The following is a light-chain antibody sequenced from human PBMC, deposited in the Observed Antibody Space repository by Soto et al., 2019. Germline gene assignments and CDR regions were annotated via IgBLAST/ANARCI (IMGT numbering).Light chain of an antibody. CDR1: SSNIAAGYD. J-gene: IGLJ7*01. V-gene: IGLV1-40*01. CDR2: GNN. Sequence: QSVLTQPPSASGAPGQRVTISCTGSSSNIAAGYDVHWYQQLPGTAPKLLIYGNNNRPLGVPDRFSGSKSDTSASLAITGLQAEDEAEYYCQSYDSSRGDWAVFGGGTQLTVL. CDR3: QSYDSSRGDWAV.